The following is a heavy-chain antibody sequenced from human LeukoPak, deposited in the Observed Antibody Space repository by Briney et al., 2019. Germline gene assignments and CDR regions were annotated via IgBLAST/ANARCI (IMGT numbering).Heavy chain of an antibody. D-gene: IGHD5-24*01. CDR3: ARRRDGYNYGFWFDP. J-gene: IGHJ5*02. V-gene: IGHV4-34*01. CDR2: INHSGST. CDR1: GGSFSGYY. Sequence: SETLSLTCAVYGGSFSGYYWSWIRQPPGKGLEWIGEINHSGSTNYNPSLKSRVTISVDTSKNQFSLKLSPVTAADTAVYYCARRRDGYNYGFWFDPWGQGTLVTVSS.